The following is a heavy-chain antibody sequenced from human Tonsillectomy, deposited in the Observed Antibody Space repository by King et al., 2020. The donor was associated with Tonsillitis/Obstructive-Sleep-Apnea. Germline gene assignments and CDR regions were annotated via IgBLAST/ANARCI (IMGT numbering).Heavy chain of an antibody. CDR3: ARHVGEGDYCSSTSCYGAWRDWFDP. J-gene: IGHJ5*02. CDR1: GGSISSYY. CDR2: IYYSGST. V-gene: IGHV4-59*08. Sequence: VQLQESGPGLVKPSETLSLTCTVSGGSISSYYWSWIRQPPGKGLEWIGYIYYSGSTNYNPSLKSRVTISVDTSKNQFSLKLSSVTAADTAVYYCARHVGEGDYCSSTSCYGAWRDWFDPWGQGTLVTVSS. D-gene: IGHD2-2*01.